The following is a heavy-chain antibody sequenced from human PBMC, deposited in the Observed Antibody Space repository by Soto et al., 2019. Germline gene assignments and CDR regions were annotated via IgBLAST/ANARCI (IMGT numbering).Heavy chain of an antibody. V-gene: IGHV3-73*01. D-gene: IGHD1-26*01. Sequence: EVQLVESGGGLVQPGGSLKLSCAASGFSFSDSAMHWVRQASGKGLEWVGRIRTKTNNYATAYAELVKGRFTVSRDDSKNTAYLQMNSLKTEDTAVYYCARLGWELLGLDYWGQGTLVTVSS. J-gene: IGHJ4*02. CDR2: IRTKTNNYAT. CDR3: ARLGWELLGLDY. CDR1: GFSFSDSA.